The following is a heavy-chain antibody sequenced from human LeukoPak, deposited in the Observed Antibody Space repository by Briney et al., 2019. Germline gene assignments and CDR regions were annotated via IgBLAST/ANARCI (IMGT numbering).Heavy chain of an antibody. CDR3: ARDQGFRYFDP. Sequence: GGSLRLSCAASGFTFSSYAMHWVRQAPGKGLEWVAYISSSSGTIYYTDSAKGRFTISRDNAKNSVFLQMSSLSGGDTAIYYCARDQGFRYFDPWGQGTLVTVSS. V-gene: IGHV3-48*01. D-gene: IGHD3-16*02. CDR2: ISSSSGTI. J-gene: IGHJ5*02. CDR1: GFTFSSYA.